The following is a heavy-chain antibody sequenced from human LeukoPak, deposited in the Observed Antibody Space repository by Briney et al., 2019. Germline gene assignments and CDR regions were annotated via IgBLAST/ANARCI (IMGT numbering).Heavy chain of an antibody. CDR1: GGSISSRTYY. D-gene: IGHD6-6*01. CDR3: ARDFSSSSAVYYYYYMDV. CDR2: IYYSGST. Sequence: PSETLSLTCTVSGGSISSRTYYWGWIRQPPGKGLEWIRTIYYSGSTYYNPSLKSRVTISVDTSKNQFSLKLSSVTAADTAVYYCARDFSSSSAVYYYYYMDVWGKGTTVTVSS. V-gene: IGHV4-39*07. J-gene: IGHJ6*03.